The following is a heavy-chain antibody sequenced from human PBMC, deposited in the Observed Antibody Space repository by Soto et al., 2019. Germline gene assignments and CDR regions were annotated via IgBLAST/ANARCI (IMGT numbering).Heavy chain of an antibody. Sequence: EVQLVESGGGLVKPGGSLRLSCAASVFTFSNAWMHWVRQAPGKGLEWVGRIKSKTAGGTTDYAAPVKGRFTISRDDSKNTLYLQMNSLKTEDTAVYYCTTGSTVTKEHWGQGTLVTVSS. CDR2: IKSKTAGGTT. CDR1: VFTFSNAW. J-gene: IGHJ1*01. D-gene: IGHD4-17*01. V-gene: IGHV3-15*07. CDR3: TTGSTVTKEH.